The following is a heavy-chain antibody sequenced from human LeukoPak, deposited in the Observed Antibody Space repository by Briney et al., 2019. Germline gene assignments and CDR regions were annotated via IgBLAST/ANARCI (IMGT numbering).Heavy chain of an antibody. CDR3: CNMIRGISSLDY. V-gene: IGHV3-15*01. CDR2: IKTRTDGGTS. CDR1: GFSFNNAW. D-gene: IGHD3-10*01. Sequence: PGGSLRLSCAASGFSFNNAWMSWVCQAPGKGLEWVGRIKTRTDGGTSDYSPLVTGRFTISRDDSKTTVYLQMNSLKIEDTAMYYCCNMIRGISSLDYWGQGALVTVSS. J-gene: IGHJ4*02.